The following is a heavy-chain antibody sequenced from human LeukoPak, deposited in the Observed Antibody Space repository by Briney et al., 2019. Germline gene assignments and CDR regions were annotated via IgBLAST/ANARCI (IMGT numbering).Heavy chain of an antibody. J-gene: IGHJ1*01. Sequence: GGSLRLSCAASGFTFSSYAMSWFRQAPGKGLEWVSAISGSGGSTYYADSVKGRFTISRDNSKNTLYLQMNSLRAEDTAVYYCAKDSSYYDSSGYYISEYFQHWGRAPWSPSPQ. CDR2: ISGSGGST. CDR1: GFTFSSYA. V-gene: IGHV3-23*01. CDR3: AKDSSYYDSSGYYISEYFQH. D-gene: IGHD3-22*01.